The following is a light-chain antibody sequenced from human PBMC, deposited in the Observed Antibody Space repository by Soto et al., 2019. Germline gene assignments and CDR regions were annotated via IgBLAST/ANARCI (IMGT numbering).Light chain of an antibody. CDR3: QQYNDWPPIT. V-gene: IGKV3-15*01. J-gene: IGKJ5*01. CDR1: QSVSLN. CDR2: GAS. Sequence: ETPMTQSPATLSVSPGERVTLSCRASQSVSLNLAWYQQKPGQAPRLLIYGASTRPIGIPDRFTGSGSGTEFTLSITDLQAEDFALYYCQQYNDWPPITFGQGTRLEIK.